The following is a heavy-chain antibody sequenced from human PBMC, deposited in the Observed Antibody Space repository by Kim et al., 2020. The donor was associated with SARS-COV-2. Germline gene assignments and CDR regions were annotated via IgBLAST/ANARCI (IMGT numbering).Heavy chain of an antibody. J-gene: IGHJ5*02. CDR3: TTETYRGGYARFDP. Sequence: AAPVKGRFTISRDDSKNTLYLQMNSLKTEDTAVYYCTTETYRGGYARFDPWGQGTLVTVSS. D-gene: IGHD5-12*01. V-gene: IGHV3-15*01.